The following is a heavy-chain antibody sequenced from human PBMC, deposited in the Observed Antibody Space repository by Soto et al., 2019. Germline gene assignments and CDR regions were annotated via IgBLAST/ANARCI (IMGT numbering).Heavy chain of an antibody. Sequence: EVQLVESGGGLVQPGGSLRLSCAASGFTFSSHWMSWVRQAPGKGLEWVANIKQDESEKYYVDSVKGRFTISRDNAKNSLYLQMNSLRAEDTAVYYCASRLREPFDYWGQGTLVTVSS. CDR2: IKQDESEK. CDR3: ASRLREPFDY. V-gene: IGHV3-7*01. J-gene: IGHJ4*02. D-gene: IGHD1-26*01. CDR1: GFTFSSHW.